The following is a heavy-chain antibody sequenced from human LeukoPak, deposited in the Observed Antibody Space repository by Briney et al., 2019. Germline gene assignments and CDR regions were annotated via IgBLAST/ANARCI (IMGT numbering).Heavy chain of an antibody. V-gene: IGHV1-69*13. D-gene: IGHD3-9*01. CDR2: IIPIFGTA. CDR1: GGTFSSYA. CDR3: ARVPGFDWLLYFDY. Sequence: GASVKVSCKASGGTFSSYAISWVRQAPGQGLEWMGGIIPIFGTANYAQKSQGRVTITADESTSTAYMELSSLRSEDTAVYYCARVPGFDWLLYFDYWGQGTLVTVSS. J-gene: IGHJ4*02.